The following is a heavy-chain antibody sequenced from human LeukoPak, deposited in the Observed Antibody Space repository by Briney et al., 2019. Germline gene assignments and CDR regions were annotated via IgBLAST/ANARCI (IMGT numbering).Heavy chain of an antibody. D-gene: IGHD2-21*01. CDR1: GGSISSSSYY. CDR3: ARDTDAYSFDY. V-gene: IGHV4-39*02. CDR2: IYYSGST. J-gene: IGHJ4*02. Sequence: SETLSLTCTVSGGSISSSSYYWGWIRQPPGKGLEWIGSIYYSGSTYYNPSLKSRVTISVDTSKNQFSLKLSSVTAADTAVYYCARDTDAYSFDYWGQGTLVTVSS.